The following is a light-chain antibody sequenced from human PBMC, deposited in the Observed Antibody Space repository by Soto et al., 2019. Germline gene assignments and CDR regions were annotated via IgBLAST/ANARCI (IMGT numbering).Light chain of an antibody. CDR1: DDITNY. V-gene: IGKV1-9*01. CDR3: QQLSRYPST. CDR2: DAS. Sequence: IQLTQSPSSLSASVGDRVTVTCRASDDITNYLAWYQQKAGKAPKLLIYDASTLYSGVPSRFSGSGSGTDFTLTISGLQTEDFATYYCQQLSRYPSTCGGGTKVEIK. J-gene: IGKJ4*01.